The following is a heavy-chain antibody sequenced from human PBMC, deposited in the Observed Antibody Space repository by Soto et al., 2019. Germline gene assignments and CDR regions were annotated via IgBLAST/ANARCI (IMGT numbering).Heavy chain of an antibody. Sequence: QITLKESGPTLVKPTQTLTLTCTFSGFSLSTSGVGVGWIRQPPGKALEWLALIYWDDDKRYSPSLKSRLTITTDTSKNQVVLTMTNMDPVDTATYYCAHTRYNWNGGDWFDPWGQGTLVTVSS. V-gene: IGHV2-5*02. CDR2: IYWDDDK. J-gene: IGHJ5*02. CDR1: GFSLSTSGVG. CDR3: AHTRYNWNGGDWFDP. D-gene: IGHD1-1*01.